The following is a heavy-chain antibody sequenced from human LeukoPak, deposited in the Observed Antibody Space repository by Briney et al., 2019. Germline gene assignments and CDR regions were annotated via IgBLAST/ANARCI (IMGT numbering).Heavy chain of an antibody. Sequence: SVKVSCKASGGTFSSYAISRVRQAPGQGLEWMGRIIPILGIANYAQKFQGRVTITADKSTSTAYMELSSLRSEDTAVYYCASVLSGIAVAGSFDPWGQGTLVTVSS. CDR1: GGTFSSYA. J-gene: IGHJ5*02. D-gene: IGHD6-19*01. CDR2: IIPILGIA. CDR3: ASVLSGIAVAGSFDP. V-gene: IGHV1-69*04.